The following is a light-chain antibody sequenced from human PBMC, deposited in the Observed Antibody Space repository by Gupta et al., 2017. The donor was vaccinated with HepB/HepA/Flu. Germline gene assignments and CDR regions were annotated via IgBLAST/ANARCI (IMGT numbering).Light chain of an antibody. V-gene: IGLV3-21*03. CDR1: KIGRKT. CDR2: DDN. Sequence: SYVLTQPPSVSVAPGKTATITWGGDKIGRKTVRWFQQKPGQAPSLVVDDDNVRPSGIPERLSGSNSGSTATLTISRVEAGDEADYYCQVWDTSSDDLIFGGGTKLTVL. J-gene: IGLJ2*01. CDR3: QVWDTSSDDLI.